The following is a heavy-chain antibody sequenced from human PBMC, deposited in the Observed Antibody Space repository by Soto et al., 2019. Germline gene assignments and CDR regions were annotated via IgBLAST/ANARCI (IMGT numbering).Heavy chain of an antibody. CDR2: ISAYNGNT. Sequence: GASVKLSCEACGDRFTSYGISWVRQAPGQGLEWMGWISAYNGNTNYAQKLQGRVTMTTDTSTSTAYMELRSLRSDDTAVYYCVVAAQPYYFDYWGQGTLVTVSS. CDR1: GDRFTSYG. D-gene: IGHD2-15*01. CDR3: VVAAQPYYFDY. J-gene: IGHJ4*02. V-gene: IGHV1-18*01.